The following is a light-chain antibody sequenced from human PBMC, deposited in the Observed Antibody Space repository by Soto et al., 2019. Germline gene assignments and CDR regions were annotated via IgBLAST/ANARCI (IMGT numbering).Light chain of an antibody. V-gene: IGKV3-15*01. CDR1: QIFTIS. J-gene: IGKJ3*01. CDR3: QHYTHWPPFT. Sequence: EIVMTQSPATLSVSPGARATLSCRASQIFTISLAWYQHKPGPVPRLLIYGASTRATGVPVRFSGSGSGTDFTLTISSLQAEDVAVYYCQHYTHWPPFTFGPGTKVDIQ. CDR2: GAS.